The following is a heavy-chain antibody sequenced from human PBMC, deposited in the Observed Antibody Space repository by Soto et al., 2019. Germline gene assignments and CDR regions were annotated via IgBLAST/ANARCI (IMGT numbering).Heavy chain of an antibody. J-gene: IGHJ5*02. Sequence: KTSETLSLTCTVSGGSISSDGYYWTWIRQLPGKGLEWVGYMYNSGSTYYNPSLKSRVTISGDTSKNQFSLKLTSVTAADTAVYYCARSYIVATLLRGFDPCGQGTLVTVSS. D-gene: IGHD5-12*01. CDR2: MYNSGST. CDR1: GGSISSDGYY. CDR3: ARSYIVATLLRGFDP. V-gene: IGHV4-31*03.